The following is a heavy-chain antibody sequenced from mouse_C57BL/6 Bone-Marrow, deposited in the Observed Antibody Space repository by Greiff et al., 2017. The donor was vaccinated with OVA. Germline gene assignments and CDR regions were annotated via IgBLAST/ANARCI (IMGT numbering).Heavy chain of an antibody. Sequence: EVQLVESGGGLVQPKGSLKLSCAASGFSFNTYAMNWVRQAPGKGLEWVARIRSKSNNYATYYADSVKDRFTISRDDSESMLYLQMNNLKTEDTAMYYCALIYDGYAYYAMDYWGQGTSVTVSS. J-gene: IGHJ4*01. D-gene: IGHD2-3*01. CDR3: ALIYDGYAYYAMDY. CDR1: GFSFNTYA. CDR2: IRSKSNNYAT. V-gene: IGHV10-1*01.